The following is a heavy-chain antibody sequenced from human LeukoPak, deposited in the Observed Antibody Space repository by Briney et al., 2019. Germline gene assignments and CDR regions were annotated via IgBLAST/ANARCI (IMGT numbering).Heavy chain of an antibody. D-gene: IGHD3-10*01. CDR3: ARGGDYYGSEKGPCLDY. Sequence: PGGSLRLSCAASGFTFSSYWMSWVRQAPGKGLEWVANIKQDGSEKYYVDSVKGRFTISRDNAKNSLYLQMNSLRAEDTAVYYCARGGDYYGSEKGPCLDYWGQGTLVTVSS. CDR2: IKQDGSEK. CDR1: GFTFSSYW. V-gene: IGHV3-7*01. J-gene: IGHJ4*02.